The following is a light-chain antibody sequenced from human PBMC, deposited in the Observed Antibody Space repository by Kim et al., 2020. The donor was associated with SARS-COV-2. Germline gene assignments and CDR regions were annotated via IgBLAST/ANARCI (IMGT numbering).Light chain of an antibody. V-gene: IGKV4-1*01. CDR1: QSVLYSSNNKSY. CDR2: WAS. J-gene: IGKJ3*01. Sequence: DIVMTQSPDSLAVSLGERATINCKSSQSVLYSSNNKSYLAWYQQKPGQPPKLLIYWASTRESGVPDRFSGSGSGTGFTLTISSLQAEDVAVYYYQQYYNTPFTFGPGTKVDIK. CDR3: QQYYNTPFT.